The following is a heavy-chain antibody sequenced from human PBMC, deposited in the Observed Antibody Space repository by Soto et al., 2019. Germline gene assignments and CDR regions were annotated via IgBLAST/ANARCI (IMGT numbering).Heavy chain of an antibody. CDR2: ISAYNGNT. D-gene: IGHD6-19*01. V-gene: IGHV1-18*01. CDR1: GYTFTSYG. J-gene: IGHJ3*02. Sequence: ASAKVSCKASGYTFTSYGISWVRQAPGQGLEWMGWISAYNGNTNYAQKLQGRVTVTTDTSTSTAYMELRSLRSDDTAVYYCARDEMSSGPDAFDIWGQGTMVTVSS. CDR3: ARDEMSSGPDAFDI.